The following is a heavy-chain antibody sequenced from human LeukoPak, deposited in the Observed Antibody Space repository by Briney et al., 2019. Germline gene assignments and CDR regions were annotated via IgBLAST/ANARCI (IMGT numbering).Heavy chain of an antibody. CDR1: GFTFSSNA. J-gene: IGHJ4*02. CDR3: AKDLLRKEYYFDY. CDR2: ISGSGGST. V-gene: IGHV3-23*01. Sequence: GGSLRLSCAASGFTFSSNAMSWVRQALGKGLEWVSVISGSGGSTYYADSVKGRFTISRDNSKNTLYLQMHSLRAEDTAIYYCAKDLLRKEYYFDYWGQGTLVTVSS. D-gene: IGHD3-10*01.